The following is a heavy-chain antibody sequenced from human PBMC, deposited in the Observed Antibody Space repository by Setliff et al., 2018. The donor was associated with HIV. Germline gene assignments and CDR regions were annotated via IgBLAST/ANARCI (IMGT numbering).Heavy chain of an antibody. J-gene: IGHJ5*02. Sequence: ASVKVSCKASGYSFSNYAINWVRQAPGQGLEWMGWIKTDSGSPTYAQGFTGRFVFSVDTSVTTAYPQISSLKAEDTAVYYCARALYGDYGGDLNWLDPWGQGTLVTVSS. CDR3: ARALYGDYGGDLNWLDP. CDR2: IKTDSGSP. V-gene: IGHV7-4-1*02. D-gene: IGHD4-17*01. CDR1: GYSFSNYA.